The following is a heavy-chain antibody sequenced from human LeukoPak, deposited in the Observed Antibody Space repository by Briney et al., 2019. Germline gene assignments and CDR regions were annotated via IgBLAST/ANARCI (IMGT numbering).Heavy chain of an antibody. J-gene: IGHJ4*02. Sequence: SETLSLTCTVSGGSISSGSYYWSWIRQPAGKGLECIGRVYVSGTTNYNPSLASRATISIDTSKNQFSLKLSSVTAADAAVYYCARARLVRGPFDYWGQGTLVTVSS. D-gene: IGHD3-10*01. CDR3: ARARLVRGPFDY. CDR2: VYVSGTT. CDR1: GGSISSGSYY. V-gene: IGHV4-61*02.